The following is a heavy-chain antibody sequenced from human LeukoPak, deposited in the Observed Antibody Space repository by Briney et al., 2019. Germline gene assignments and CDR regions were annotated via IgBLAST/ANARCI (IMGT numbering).Heavy chain of an antibody. V-gene: IGHV3-7*01. CDR1: GFTFSDYW. CDR3: ATTLNIATPGHL. Sequence: SGGSLRLSCVASGFTFSDYWMSWVRQAPGKGLEWVANIKSDESERYFLDSVKGRFTISRDNAKNSVYLQMSSLRAEDTGVYYCATTLNIATPGHLWGQGARVTVSS. CDR2: IKSDESER. J-gene: IGHJ4*02. D-gene: IGHD6-13*01.